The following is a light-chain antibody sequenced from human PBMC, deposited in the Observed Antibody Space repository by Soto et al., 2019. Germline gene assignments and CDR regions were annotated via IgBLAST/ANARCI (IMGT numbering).Light chain of an antibody. V-gene: IGKV3-15*01. J-gene: IGKJ4*01. CDR3: QQYNNWPALT. CDR2: GAS. Sequence: ETVMTQSPATLSVSLGERATLSCRASQSVSSNLAWYQQKPGQAPRLLIYGASTRARGIPARFSGSGSGTEFTLTISSLQSEAFAIYYYQQYNNWPALTFGGGTQVEIK. CDR1: QSVSSN.